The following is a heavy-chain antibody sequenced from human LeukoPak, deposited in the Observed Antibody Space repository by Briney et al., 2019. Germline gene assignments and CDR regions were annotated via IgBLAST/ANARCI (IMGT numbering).Heavy chain of an antibody. CDR1: GFTFSSYA. Sequence: GRSLRLSCAASGFTFSSYAMHWVRQAPGKGLEWVGVISYDGSNKYYADSVKGRFTISRDNSKNTLYLQMNSLRAEDTAVYYCASSADSSSWQYYYYYGMDVWGQGTTVTVSS. J-gene: IGHJ6*02. CDR2: ISYDGSNK. D-gene: IGHD6-13*01. CDR3: ASSADSSSWQYYYYYGMDV. V-gene: IGHV3-30-3*01.